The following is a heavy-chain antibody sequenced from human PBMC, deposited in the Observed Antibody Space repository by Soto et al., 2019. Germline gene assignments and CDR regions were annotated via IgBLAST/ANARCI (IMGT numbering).Heavy chain of an antibody. V-gene: IGHV3-53*04. CDR1: GFTVSSNY. Sequence: PGGSLRLSCAASGFTVSSNYMSWVRQAPGKGLEWVSVIYSGGSTYYADSVKGRFTTSRHNSKNTLYLQMNSLRAEDTAVYYCAGCNWNDLYGAFDIWGQGTMVTVSS. CDR2: IYSGGST. D-gene: IGHD1-1*01. CDR3: AGCNWNDLYGAFDI. J-gene: IGHJ3*02.